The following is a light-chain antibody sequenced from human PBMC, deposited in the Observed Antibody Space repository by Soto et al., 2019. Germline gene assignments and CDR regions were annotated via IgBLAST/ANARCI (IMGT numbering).Light chain of an antibody. CDR1: QSVSIN. V-gene: IGKV3-15*01. J-gene: IGKJ1*01. CDR2: GAS. Sequence: EIVLTQSPGTLSLSPGERAILSCRASQSVSINLAWYQQKPGQAPRLFIYGASTRATGVPARFSGSGSGTEFTLAISSLQSEDFAVYFCQQYHDRWTFGQGTKVDI. CDR3: QQYHDRWT.